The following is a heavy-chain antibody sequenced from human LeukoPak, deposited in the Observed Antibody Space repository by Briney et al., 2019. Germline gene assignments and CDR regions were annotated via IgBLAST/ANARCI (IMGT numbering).Heavy chain of an antibody. J-gene: IGHJ4*02. CDR3: ARVSGYDSESFYDY. Sequence: LETLSLTCTVSGGSISSYYWSWIRQPPGKGLEWIGYIYYSGSTNYNPSLKSRVTISVDTSKNQFSLKLNSVAAADTAVYCARVSGYDSESFYDYWGQGTLVTVSS. V-gene: IGHV4-59*01. D-gene: IGHD5-12*01. CDR2: IYYSGST. CDR1: GGSISSYY.